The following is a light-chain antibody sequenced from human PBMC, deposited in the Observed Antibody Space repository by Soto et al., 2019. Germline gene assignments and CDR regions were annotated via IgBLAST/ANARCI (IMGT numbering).Light chain of an antibody. CDR2: GAS. Sequence: EIVFTQSPGTLSLSPGERATLPCRASQSVSNNYLAWYQQKPGQAPRLLISGASSRATGIPDRFSGSGSGTDFTLIISRLEPEDFALYYCQQYGSQPITFGQGTRLEFK. V-gene: IGKV3-20*01. CDR3: QQYGSQPIT. J-gene: IGKJ5*01. CDR1: QSVSNNY.